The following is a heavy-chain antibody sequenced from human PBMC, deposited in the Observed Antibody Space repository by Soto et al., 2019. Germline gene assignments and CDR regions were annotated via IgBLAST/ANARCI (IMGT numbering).Heavy chain of an antibody. D-gene: IGHD3-16*01. CDR1: GYTFTSYA. CDR2: INPNSGGT. V-gene: IGHV1-2*04. J-gene: IGHJ3*02. Sequence: ASVKVSCKASGYTFTSYAMHWVRQAPGQRLEWMGWINPNSGGTKYAQKFQGWVTMTRDTSISTAYMELSRLRSDDTAVYYCARVGSAMEAFDIWGQETMVTVSS. CDR3: ARVGSAMEAFDI.